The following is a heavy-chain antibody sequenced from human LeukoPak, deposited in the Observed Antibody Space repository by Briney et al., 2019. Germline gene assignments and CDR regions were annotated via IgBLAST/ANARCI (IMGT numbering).Heavy chain of an antibody. CDR1: GFTFDNYA. CDR2: ISYDGSNK. Sequence: PGGSLRLSCAASGFTFDNYAMHWVRQAPGKGLECVAVISYDGSNKYYRDFLKGRFTISRDNSKKSLYLQMNSLRAEDTAVYYCARDLGYCTNGVCHTRFDYWGQGTLVAVSS. J-gene: IGHJ4*02. CDR3: ARDLGYCTNGVCHTRFDY. D-gene: IGHD2-8*01. V-gene: IGHV3-30-3*01.